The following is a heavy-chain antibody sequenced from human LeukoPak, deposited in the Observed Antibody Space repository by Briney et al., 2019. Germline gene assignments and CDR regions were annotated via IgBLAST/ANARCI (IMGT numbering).Heavy chain of an antibody. CDR3: ARAGPLSYYDSSGYSDAFDI. V-gene: IGHV3-23*01. CDR2: ISGSGGST. Sequence: PGGSLRLSCAASGFTFSSYGMSWVRQAPGKGLEWVSAISGSGGSTYYADSVKGRFTISRDNSKNTLYLQMNSLRAEDTAVYYCARAGPLSYYDSSGYSDAFDIWGQGTMVTVSS. CDR1: GFTFSSYG. J-gene: IGHJ3*02. D-gene: IGHD3-22*01.